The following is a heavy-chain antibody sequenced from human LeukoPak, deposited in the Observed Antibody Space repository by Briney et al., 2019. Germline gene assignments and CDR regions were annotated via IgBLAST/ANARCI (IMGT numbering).Heavy chain of an antibody. Sequence: PGGSLRLSCAASGFTFNNYAMSWVRQAPGKGLEWVSSISGSGSDTFHTDSVEGRFTISRDNSKNTLYLQMSSLRAEDAAIYYCTKDGGYIRSCPDHWGQGTLVTVSS. D-gene: IGHD6-13*01. CDR1: GFTFNNYA. J-gene: IGHJ4*02. V-gene: IGHV3-23*01. CDR3: TKDGGYIRSCPDH. CDR2: ISGSGSDT.